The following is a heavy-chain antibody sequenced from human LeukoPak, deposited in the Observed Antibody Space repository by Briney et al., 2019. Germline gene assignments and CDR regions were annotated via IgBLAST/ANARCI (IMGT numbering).Heavy chain of an antibody. Sequence: PGGSLRLSCAASGFTVSSNYMSWVRQAPGKGLEWVSVIYSGGSTYYADSVKGRFTISRDNSKNTLYLQMNSLRAEDTAVYYCARDPASLFKNPDEDVWGKGTTVTVSS. D-gene: IGHD1-14*01. J-gene: IGHJ6*04. V-gene: IGHV3-53*01. CDR1: GFTVSSNY. CDR2: IYSGGST. CDR3: ARDPASLFKNPDEDV.